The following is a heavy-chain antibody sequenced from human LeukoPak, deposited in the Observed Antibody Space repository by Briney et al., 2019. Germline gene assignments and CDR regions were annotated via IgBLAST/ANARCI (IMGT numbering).Heavy chain of an antibody. Sequence: ASVKVSCKASGGTFSSYAISWVRQAPGQGLEWMGIINPSGGSTSYAQKFQGRVTMTRDTSTSTVYMELSSLRSEDTAVYYCARRRYYDFWGQGTLVTVSS. V-gene: IGHV1-46*01. CDR1: GGTFSSYA. CDR3: ARRRYYDF. CDR2: INPSGGST. D-gene: IGHD3-3*01. J-gene: IGHJ4*02.